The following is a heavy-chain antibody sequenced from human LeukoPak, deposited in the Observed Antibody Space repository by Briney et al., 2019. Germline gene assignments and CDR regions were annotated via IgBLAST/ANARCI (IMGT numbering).Heavy chain of an antibody. CDR1: GFTFSSYG. CDR2: ISGSGGST. J-gene: IGHJ4*02. V-gene: IGHV3-23*01. Sequence: GGSLRLSCAASGFTFSSYGMSWVRQAPGKGLEWVSAISGSGGSTYYADSVKGRFTISRDNSKNTLYLQMHSLRAEDTAVYYCAKAGYYDSSGYLDYWGQGTLVTVSS. D-gene: IGHD3-22*01. CDR3: AKAGYYDSSGYLDY.